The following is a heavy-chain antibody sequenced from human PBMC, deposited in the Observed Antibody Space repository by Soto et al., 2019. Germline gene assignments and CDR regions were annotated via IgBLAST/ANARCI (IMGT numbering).Heavy chain of an antibody. CDR3: ARRGAYGRTGYYDS. V-gene: IGHV4-59*08. CDR1: GGSITSYG. D-gene: IGHD3-22*01. CDR2: ISNREST. J-gene: IGHJ5*01. Sequence: SGTLSLTCTVSGGSITSYGWSWIRQPPGRGLEWIGYISNRESTKYNPSLKSRVTMSVDASKNQFSLKLSSVTAADTAVYYCARRGAYGRTGYYDSWGRGTLLTVSS.